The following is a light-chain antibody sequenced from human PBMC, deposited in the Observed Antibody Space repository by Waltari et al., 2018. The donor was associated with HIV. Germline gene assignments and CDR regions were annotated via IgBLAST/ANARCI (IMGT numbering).Light chain of an antibody. V-gene: IGLV7-46*01. J-gene: IGLJ2*01. Sequence: VVTQEPSLTVSPGGTVTLSCASFSGSVARSHFPAWFQLKPGQAPLTLIYDSEKRHPLTPGRFSGSLDGGRAILTLSGALEEDEAGYFCLLSYHGVRFFGGGTRLTV. CDR3: LLSYHGVRF. CDR2: DSE. CDR1: SGSVARSHF.